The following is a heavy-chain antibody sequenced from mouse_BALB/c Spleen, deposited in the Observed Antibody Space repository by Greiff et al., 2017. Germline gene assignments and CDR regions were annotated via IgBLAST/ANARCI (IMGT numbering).Heavy chain of an antibody. V-gene: IGHV5-17*02. CDR1: GFTFSSFG. J-gene: IGHJ4*01. CDR2: ISSGSSTI. CDR3: TRGDGYDAMDY. Sequence: EVHLVESGGGLVQPGGSRKLSCAASGFTFSSFGMHWVRQAPEKGLEWVAYISSGSSTIYYADTVKGRFTISRDNPKNTLFLQMTSLRSEDTAMYYGTRGDGYDAMDYWGQGTSVTVSA. D-gene: IGHD1-2*01.